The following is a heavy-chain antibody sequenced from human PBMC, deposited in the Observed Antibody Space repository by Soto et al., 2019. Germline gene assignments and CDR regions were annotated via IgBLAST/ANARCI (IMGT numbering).Heavy chain of an antibody. J-gene: IGHJ4*02. CDR3: AIDAYSSGHFDY. D-gene: IGHD6-19*01. V-gene: IGHV4-59*12. CDR1: GGSISSYY. Sequence: QVQLQESGPGLVKPSETLSLTCTVSGGSISSYYWNWIRQPPGKGLEWIGYNHYRGSTNYNPSLKSRVPISLDSTKNQIFLNLSSVTAADSAVYYCAIDAYSSGHFDYWGQGTLVTVSS. CDR2: NHYRGST.